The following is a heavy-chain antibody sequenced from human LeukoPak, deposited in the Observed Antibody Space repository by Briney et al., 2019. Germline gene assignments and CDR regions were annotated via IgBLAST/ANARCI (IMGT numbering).Heavy chain of an antibody. CDR1: GFTFSNYW. CDR3: AREIPGGAINLDY. J-gene: IGHJ4*02. CDR2: IKVDGSEK. D-gene: IGHD3-16*01. Sequence: PGGSLRLSCAASGFTFSNYWMSWVCQAPGKGLEWVANIKVDGSEKRYVDSVKGRLTISRDNAKNSLYLQMNSLRAEDTAVYYCAREIPGGAINLDYWGQGTLVTVSS. V-gene: IGHV3-7*01.